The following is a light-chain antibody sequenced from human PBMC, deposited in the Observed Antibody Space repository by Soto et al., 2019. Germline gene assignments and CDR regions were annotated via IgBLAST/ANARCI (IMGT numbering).Light chain of an antibody. Sequence: QSVLTQPASVSGSPGQSITISCTGTSSDVGSYQFVSWYQQYPGKAPKLMIYEVHKRPSGVPDRFSGSKSGNTASLTVSGLQAEDEADYHCSSYGGNDWVFGGGTKLTVL. CDR3: SSYGGNDWV. V-gene: IGLV2-14*02. CDR1: SSDVGSYQF. CDR2: EVH. J-gene: IGLJ3*02.